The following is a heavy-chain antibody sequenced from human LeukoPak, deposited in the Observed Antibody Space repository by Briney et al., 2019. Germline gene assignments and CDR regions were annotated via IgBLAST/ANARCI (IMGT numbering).Heavy chain of an antibody. V-gene: IGHV1-2*02. D-gene: IGHD2-15*01. J-gene: IGHJ4*02. Sequence: GASVKVSCKASGYTFTGYYMHWVRQAPGQGLEWMGWINPNSGGTNYAQKFQGRVTMTRDTSISTAYMELSRLRSDDTAVYYCARIRGGYYSGGSCQRYRLYFDYWGQGTLVTVSS. CDR3: ARIRGGYYSGGSCQRYRLYFDY. CDR2: INPNSGGT. CDR1: GYTFTGYY.